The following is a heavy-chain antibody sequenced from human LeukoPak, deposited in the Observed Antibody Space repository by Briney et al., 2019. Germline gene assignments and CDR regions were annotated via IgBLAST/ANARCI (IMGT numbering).Heavy chain of an antibody. V-gene: IGHV4-31*03. J-gene: IGHJ6*02. CDR2: IYYSGST. CDR1: GGSISSGGYY. CDR3: ARVLSGVPPGPYYYGMDV. Sequence: SETLSLTCTVSGGSISSGGYYWRWIRQHPGRGLEWIGYIYYSGSTYNNPSLKSRLTISVYRSKNQFSLKLSSVPAADTAVYYCARVLSGVPPGPYYYGMDVWGQGTTVTVSS. D-gene: IGHD1-14*01.